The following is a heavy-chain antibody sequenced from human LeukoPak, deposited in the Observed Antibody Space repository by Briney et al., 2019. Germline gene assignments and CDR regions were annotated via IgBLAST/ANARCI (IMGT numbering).Heavy chain of an antibody. CDR3: ARDKSWGYCSSTSCTRQINWFDP. V-gene: IGHV4-4*07. CDR2: IYTSGST. D-gene: IGHD2-2*01. CDR1: GGPISSYY. J-gene: IGHJ5*02. Sequence: ASETLSLTCTVSGGPISSYYWSWIRQPAGKGLEWIGRIYTSGSTNYNPSLKSRVTMSVDTSKNQFSLKLSSVTAADTAVYYCARDKSWGYCSSTSCTRQINWFDPWGQGTLVTVSS.